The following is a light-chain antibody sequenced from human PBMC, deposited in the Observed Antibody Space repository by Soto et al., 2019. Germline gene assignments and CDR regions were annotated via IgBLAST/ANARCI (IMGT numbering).Light chain of an antibody. CDR1: PSISGRY. CDR2: DAS. CDR3: QQYGSSPLT. Sequence: LAPGERASLSCRARPSISGRYLAWYQQKPGQAPRLLIYDASSRATGIPDRFSGSGSGTDFILTISRLEPEDFAVYYCQQYGSSPLTFGGGTKVEIK. J-gene: IGKJ4*01. V-gene: IGKV3-20*01.